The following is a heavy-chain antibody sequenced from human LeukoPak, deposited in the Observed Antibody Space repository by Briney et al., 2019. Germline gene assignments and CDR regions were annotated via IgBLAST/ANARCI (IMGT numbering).Heavy chain of an antibody. CDR3: ARDRCSGGSCYSLLDY. Sequence: ASVKVSCKASGYTFTSYYMYWVRQAPGQGLEWMGIINPSGGSTSYAQKFQGRVTMTRDTSTSTVYMELSSLRSEDTAVYYCARDRCSGGSCYSLLDYWGQGTLVTVSS. J-gene: IGHJ4*02. V-gene: IGHV1-46*01. D-gene: IGHD2-15*01. CDR1: GYTFTSYY. CDR2: INPSGGST.